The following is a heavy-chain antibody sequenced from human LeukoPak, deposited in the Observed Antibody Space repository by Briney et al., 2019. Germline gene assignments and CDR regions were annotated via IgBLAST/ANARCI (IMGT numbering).Heavy chain of an antibody. CDR3: AGGKAGPQYYYYGMDI. Sequence: ASVKVSCKASGYTFTSYDINWVRQATGQGLEWMGWMNPNSGNTGYAQKFQGRVTMTRNTSISTAYMELSSLRSEDTAVYYCAGGKAGPQYYYYGMDIWGQGTTVTVSS. V-gene: IGHV1-8*01. CDR1: GYTFTSYD. CDR2: MNPNSGNT. J-gene: IGHJ6*02. D-gene: IGHD3-10*01.